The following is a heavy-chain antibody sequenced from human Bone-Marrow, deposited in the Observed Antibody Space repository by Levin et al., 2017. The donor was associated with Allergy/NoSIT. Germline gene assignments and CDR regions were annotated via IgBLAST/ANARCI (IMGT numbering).Heavy chain of an antibody. CDR2: IYYSGST. V-gene: IGHV4-30-4*01. J-gene: IGHJ5*02. D-gene: IGHD3-22*01. Sequence: RASETLSLTCTVSGGSISSGDYYWSWIRQPPGKGLEWIGYIYYSGSTYYNPSLKSRVTISVDTSKNQFSLKLSSVTAADTAVYYCARGFVGGSGSNWFDPWGQGTLVTVSS. CDR3: ARGFVGGSGSNWFDP. CDR1: GGSISSGDYY.